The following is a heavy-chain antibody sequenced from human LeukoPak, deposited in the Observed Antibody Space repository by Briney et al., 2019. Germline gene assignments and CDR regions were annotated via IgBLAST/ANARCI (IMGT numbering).Heavy chain of an antibody. D-gene: IGHD6-19*01. CDR1: GFTFSAFA. Sequence: GGSLRLSRAASGFTFSAFAMNWVRLPPGKGLEWVSSISTDSHYIYYADSVKGRFSTSRDNAKNALYLQMDSLRAEDTAVYFCARDYSGWSRDYWGQGTLVTVSS. J-gene: IGHJ4*02. V-gene: IGHV3-21*01. CDR2: ISTDSHYI. CDR3: ARDYSGWSRDY.